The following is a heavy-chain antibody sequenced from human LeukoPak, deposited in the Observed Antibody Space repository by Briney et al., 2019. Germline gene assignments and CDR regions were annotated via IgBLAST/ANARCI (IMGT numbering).Heavy chain of an antibody. CDR2: INHSGST. D-gene: IGHD3-22*01. V-gene: IGHV4-34*01. Sequence: SETLSLTCAVYGGSFSGYYWSWIRQPPGKGLEWIGEINHSGSTYYNPSLKSRVTISVDTSKNQFSLKLSSVTAADTAVYYCATPDLSYYYDSSGFYDAFDIWGQGTMVTVSS. J-gene: IGHJ3*02. CDR3: ATPDLSYYYDSSGFYDAFDI. CDR1: GGSFSGYY.